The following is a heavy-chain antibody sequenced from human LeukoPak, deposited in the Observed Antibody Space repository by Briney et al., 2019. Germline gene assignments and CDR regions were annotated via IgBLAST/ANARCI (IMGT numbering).Heavy chain of an antibody. V-gene: IGHV3-48*02. D-gene: IGHD3-10*01. Sequence: PGGSLRLSCAASGFTFSYYNMNWVRQAPGKGLEWVSYISSSSTTIYYADSVKGRFTISRDNAKKSLDLQMNSLRDEDTAVYYWARDQRSGSGSGTQANDYWGQGTLVTVSS. CDR3: ARDQRSGSGSGTQANDY. CDR1: GFTFSYYN. CDR2: ISSSSTTI. J-gene: IGHJ4*02.